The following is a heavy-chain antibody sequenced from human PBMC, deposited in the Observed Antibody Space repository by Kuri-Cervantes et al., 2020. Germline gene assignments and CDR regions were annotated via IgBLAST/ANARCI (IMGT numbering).Heavy chain of an antibody. Sequence: GESLKISCAASGFTFSSYAMHWVRQAPGKGLEWVAVISYDGSNKYYADSVKGRFTISRDNSKNTLYLQVNSLRAEDTAVYYCARDGHYYGSGSPFDPWGQGTLVTVSS. V-gene: IGHV3-30-3*01. CDR3: ARDGHYYGSGSPFDP. J-gene: IGHJ5*02. CDR1: GFTFSSYA. D-gene: IGHD3-10*01. CDR2: ISYDGSNK.